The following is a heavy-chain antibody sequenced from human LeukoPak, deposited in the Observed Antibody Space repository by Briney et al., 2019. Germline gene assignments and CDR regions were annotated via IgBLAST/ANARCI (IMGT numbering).Heavy chain of an antibody. CDR2: INPSGGST. D-gene: IGHD4-17*01. Sequence: GASVKVSCKASGYTFTNYYMHWVRQAPGQGLEWMGIINPSGGSTSYAQKFQGRVTMTRDTSTSTVYMELSSLRSEDTAVYYCAREDYGDSIYYGMDVWGQGTTVTVSS. CDR3: AREDYGDSIYYGMDV. CDR1: GYTFTNYY. V-gene: IGHV1-46*01. J-gene: IGHJ6*02.